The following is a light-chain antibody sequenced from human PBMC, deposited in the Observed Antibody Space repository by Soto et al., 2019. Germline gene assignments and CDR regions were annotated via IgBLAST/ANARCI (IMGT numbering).Light chain of an antibody. Sequence: EIVLTQSPDTPSLSPGERATLSCRASQSVTTYLAWYQHRPGQTPRLLIYGASYRATGIPDRFFGSGSGTDFTLTITRLELEDFAMYYCQQYYASPRPFGQGTKVEVK. CDR1: QSVTTY. V-gene: IGKV3-20*01. CDR2: GAS. CDR3: QQYYASPRP. J-gene: IGKJ1*01.